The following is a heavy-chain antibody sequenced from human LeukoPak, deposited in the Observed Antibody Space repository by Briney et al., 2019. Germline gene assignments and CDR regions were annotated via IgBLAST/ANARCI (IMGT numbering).Heavy chain of an antibody. D-gene: IGHD7-27*01. Sequence: GGSLRLSCGASGFTFSTYGMSWVRQAPGKGLEWVSAISGSGGNTYYADSVKGRFTISRDNSKNTLYLQMNSLRTEDTAVYYCVRDGSSWGNFDYWGQGTLVSVSS. CDR2: ISGSGGNT. V-gene: IGHV3-23*01. CDR3: VRDGSSWGNFDY. CDR1: GFTFSTYG. J-gene: IGHJ4*02.